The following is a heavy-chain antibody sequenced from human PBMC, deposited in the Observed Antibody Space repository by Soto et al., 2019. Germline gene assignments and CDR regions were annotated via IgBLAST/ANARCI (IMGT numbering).Heavy chain of an antibody. CDR2: IHDSGIT. CDR1: GGSMRSYY. Sequence: SETLSLTCSVSGGSMRSYYWSWIRQPPGKGLEWTGYIHDSGITDYNPSLKSRATISIDTFRNQISLNLHSVTAADTAVYYCARDNGGNSFRRFDPWGQGTLVTVSS. D-gene: IGHD2-21*02. V-gene: IGHV4-59*01. CDR3: ARDNGGNSFRRFDP. J-gene: IGHJ5*02.